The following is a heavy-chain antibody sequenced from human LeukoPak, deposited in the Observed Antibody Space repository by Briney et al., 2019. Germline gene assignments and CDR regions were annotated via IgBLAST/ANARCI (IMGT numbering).Heavy chain of an antibody. D-gene: IGHD4-11*01. Sequence: GGSLRLSCAASGFTFSSYAMSWVRQGPGKGLEWVSAISGSGGSTYYADSVKGRFTISRDNSKNTLFLQMNSLRPEDTAVYFCAKDQYSRYYGMDVWGQGTTVTVSS. CDR2: ISGSGGST. CDR1: GFTFSSYA. CDR3: AKDQYSRYYGMDV. V-gene: IGHV3-23*01. J-gene: IGHJ6*02.